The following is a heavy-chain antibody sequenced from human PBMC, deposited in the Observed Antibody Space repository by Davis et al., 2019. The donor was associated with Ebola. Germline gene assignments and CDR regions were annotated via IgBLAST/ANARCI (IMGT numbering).Heavy chain of an antibody. D-gene: IGHD3-22*01. Sequence: PGGSLRLSCAASGFTFSTYAMSWVRQAPGKGLEWVSSISASGGSTYYADSVKGRFTISRDNSKDTLHLQMNSLRAEDTAVYYCAKDKLRTDYDSSGYVDDWGQGTLVTVSS. CDR1: GFTFSTYA. CDR3: AKDKLRTDYDSSGYVDD. CDR2: ISASGGST. V-gene: IGHV3-23*01. J-gene: IGHJ4*02.